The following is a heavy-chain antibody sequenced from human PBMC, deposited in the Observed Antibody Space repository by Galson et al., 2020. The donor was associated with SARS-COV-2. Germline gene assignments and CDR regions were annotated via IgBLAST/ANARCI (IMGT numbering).Heavy chain of an antibody. J-gene: IGHJ6*02. CDR3: ARIPYDILAGYYYGMDV. CDR1: GFSLSTSGMC. D-gene: IGHD3-9*01. CDR2: IEWDDAK. V-gene: IGHV2-70*11. Sequence: SGPTLVKPTQSLTLTCTFSGFSLSTSGMCVSWIRQPPGKALEWLARIEWDDAKYYSTSLKTRLTISKDTSKNQVVLTMTNMDPVDTATYYCARIPYDILAGYYYGMDVWGQGTTVTVSS.